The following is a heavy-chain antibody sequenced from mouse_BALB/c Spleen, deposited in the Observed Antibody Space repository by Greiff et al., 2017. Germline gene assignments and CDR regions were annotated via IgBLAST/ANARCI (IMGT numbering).Heavy chain of an antibody. CDR1: GYTFTSYV. Sequence: VQLQQSGPELVKPGASVKMSCKASGYTFTSYVMHWVKQKPGQGLEWIGYINPYNDGTKYNEKFKGKATLTSDKSSSTAYMELSSLTSEDSAVYYCARGGRDYYPYYWGQGTTLTVSS. V-gene: IGHV1-14*01. CDR3: ARGGRDYYPYY. D-gene: IGHD1-1*02. J-gene: IGHJ2*01. CDR2: INPYNDGT.